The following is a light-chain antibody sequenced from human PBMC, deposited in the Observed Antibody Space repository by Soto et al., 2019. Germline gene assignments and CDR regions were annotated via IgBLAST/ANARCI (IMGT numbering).Light chain of an antibody. V-gene: IGKV1-5*01. CDR1: QSISSW. J-gene: IGKJ1*01. CDR2: DAS. CDR3: QQYNSYPWK. Sequence: DIQMTQSPSTLAASVGDRVTITCRASQSISSWLAWYQQKPGKAPKLLIYDASSLESGVPSRFSGSGSGTEFTLTIRSPQPDDFATYYCQQYNSYPWKFGQGTKVEIK.